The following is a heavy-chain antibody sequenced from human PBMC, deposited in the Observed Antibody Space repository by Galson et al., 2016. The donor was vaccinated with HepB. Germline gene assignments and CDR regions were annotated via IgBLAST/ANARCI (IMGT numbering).Heavy chain of an antibody. Sequence: SLRLSCAASGFTFSSYYMHWVRQAPGKGLVWVSRTNGDGSTTSYADSVKGRFTISRDNAKSTLYLQMNSLRAEDTAVYYCATTPYGSGSYVWGQGTLVTVSS. D-gene: IGHD3-10*01. CDR2: TNGDGSTT. J-gene: IGHJ4*02. CDR1: GFTFSSYY. CDR3: ATTPYGSGSYV. V-gene: IGHV3-74*01.